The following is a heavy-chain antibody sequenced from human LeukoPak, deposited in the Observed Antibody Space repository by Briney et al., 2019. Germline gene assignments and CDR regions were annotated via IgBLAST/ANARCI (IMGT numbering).Heavy chain of an antibody. CDR2: INAGNGST. J-gene: IGHJ4*02. CDR1: GYTFISYT. D-gene: IGHD3-22*01. V-gene: IGHV1-3*01. Sequence: ASVKVSCKASGYTFISYTLHWVRQAPGQRLEWMGWINAGNGSTKYSQKFQGRVTFTRDTSTSTAYMELRSLRSDDTAVYYCARVGSEYYDSSGYSVDYWGQGTLVTVSS. CDR3: ARVGSEYYDSSGYSVDY.